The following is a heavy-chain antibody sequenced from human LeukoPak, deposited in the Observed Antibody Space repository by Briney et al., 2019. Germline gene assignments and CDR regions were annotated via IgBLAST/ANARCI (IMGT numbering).Heavy chain of an antibody. CDR2: IKQDGSEK. Sequence: GGSLRLSCATSAFTFRSYGMHWVRQAPGKGLEWVVNIKQDGSEKYYVDSGKGRFTISRDNGKNSLYLQMNSLRAEDTAVYYCARLPTCSSTSCYVPYFDYWDQGTLVTVSS. D-gene: IGHD2-2*01. J-gene: IGHJ4*02. CDR1: AFTFRSYG. V-gene: IGHV3-7*01. CDR3: ARLPTCSSTSCYVPYFDY.